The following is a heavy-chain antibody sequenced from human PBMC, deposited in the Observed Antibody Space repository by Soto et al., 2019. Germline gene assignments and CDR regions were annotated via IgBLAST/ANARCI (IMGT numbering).Heavy chain of an antibody. V-gene: IGHV4-39*02. CDR2: FYSSGSI. J-gene: IGHJ5*02. Sequence: SETLSLTCFVSGYSITAGGYYWSWIRHHPGKGLEWIGSFYSSGSIIYNPALRSRVAICGDTSSNHFSMSLTSVTAADTARYSCARMSSSGSGWFHPWGQGTLVTVSS. CDR3: ARMSSSGSGWFHP. D-gene: IGHD3-22*01. CDR1: GYSITAGGYY.